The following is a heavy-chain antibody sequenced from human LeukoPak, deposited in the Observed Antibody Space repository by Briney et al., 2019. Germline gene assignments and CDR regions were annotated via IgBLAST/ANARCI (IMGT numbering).Heavy chain of an antibody. Sequence: GASVKVSCKASGYTFTGYYMNWVRQAPGQGLEWMGWISAYNGNTNYAQKLQGRVTMTTDTSTSTAYMELRSLRSDDTAVYYCAKEWGVNYGLRYWGQGTLVTVSS. CDR2: ISAYNGNT. CDR3: AKEWGVNYGLRY. CDR1: GYTFTGYY. D-gene: IGHD4-11*01. V-gene: IGHV1-18*04. J-gene: IGHJ4*02.